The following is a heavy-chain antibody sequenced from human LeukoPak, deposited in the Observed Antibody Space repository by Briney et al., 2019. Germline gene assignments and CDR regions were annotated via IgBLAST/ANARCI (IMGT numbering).Heavy chain of an antibody. V-gene: IGHV4-38-2*02. Sequence: PSETPSLTCTVSGYSISSGYYWGWIRQPPGKGLEWIGSIYHSGSTYYNPSLKSRVTISVDTSKNQFSLKLSSVTAADTAVYYCARGRAAAGKFRYYYYYYMDVWGKGTTVTVSS. J-gene: IGHJ6*03. D-gene: IGHD6-13*01. CDR1: GYSISSGYY. CDR3: ARGRAAAGKFRYYYYYYMDV. CDR2: IYHSGST.